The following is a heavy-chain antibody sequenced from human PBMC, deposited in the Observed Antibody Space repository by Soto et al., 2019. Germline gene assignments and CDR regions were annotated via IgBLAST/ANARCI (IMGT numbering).Heavy chain of an antibody. CDR3: GKGDTIFGVVDD. Sequence: LRLSCAGSGFTFSDYFITWIRQAPGKGLEWISYINNDATYRKYADSVKGRFTVSRDNAKNSVFLQMNSLRPEDTALYYCGKGDTIFGVVDDWGPGTLVTVSS. J-gene: IGHJ4*02. V-gene: IGHV3-11*06. D-gene: IGHD3-3*01. CDR1: GFTFSDYF. CDR2: INNDATYR.